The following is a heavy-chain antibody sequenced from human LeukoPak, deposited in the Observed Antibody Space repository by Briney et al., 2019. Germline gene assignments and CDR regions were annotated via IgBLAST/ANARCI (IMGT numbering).Heavy chain of an antibody. CDR3: ARDAAKAQLAYFDY. CDR1: GGSISSYY. CDR2: IYYSGST. J-gene: IGHJ4*02. Sequence: SETLSLTCTVSGGSISSYYWSWIRQPPGKGLEWIGYIYYSGSTNYNPSLKSRVTISVDTSKNQFSLKLSPVTAADTAVYYCARDAAKAQLAYFDYWGQGTLVTVSS. D-gene: IGHD6-13*01. V-gene: IGHV4-59*12.